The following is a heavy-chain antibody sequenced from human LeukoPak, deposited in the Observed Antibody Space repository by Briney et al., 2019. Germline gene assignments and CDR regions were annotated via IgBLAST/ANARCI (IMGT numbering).Heavy chain of an antibody. Sequence: QPGGSLRLSCAASGFTFSSYAMHWVRQAPGKGLEWVAVISYDGSNKYYADSVKGRFTISRDNSKNTLYLQMNSLRAEDTAVYYCARAPPSGSYFTEAPPSDYWGQGTLVTVSS. J-gene: IGHJ4*02. D-gene: IGHD1-26*01. CDR1: GFTFSSYA. CDR2: ISYDGSNK. V-gene: IGHV3-30-3*01. CDR3: ARAPPSGSYFTEAPPSDY.